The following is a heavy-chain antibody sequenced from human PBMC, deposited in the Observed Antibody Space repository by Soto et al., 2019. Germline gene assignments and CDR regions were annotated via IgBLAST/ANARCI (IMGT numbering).Heavy chain of an antibody. CDR3: ARGLRYFDWLLSY. J-gene: IGHJ4*02. CDR1: GGSFSGYY. Sequence: SETLSLTCAVYGGSFSGYYWSWIRQPPGKGLEWIGEINHSGSTNYNPSLKSRVTISVDTSKNQFSLKLSSVTAADTAVYYCARGLRYFDWLLSYWGQGTLVTVS. D-gene: IGHD3-9*01. V-gene: IGHV4-34*01. CDR2: INHSGST.